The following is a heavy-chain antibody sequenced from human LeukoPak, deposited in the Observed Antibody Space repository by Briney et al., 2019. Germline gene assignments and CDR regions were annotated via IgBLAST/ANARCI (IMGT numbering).Heavy chain of an antibody. CDR2: IRYDGSNK. J-gene: IGHJ5*02. V-gene: IGHV3-30*02. D-gene: IGHD3-10*01. CDR3: VKDYKGWFDP. CDR1: GFTFSSYG. Sequence: GGSPRLSCAASGFTFSSYGMHWVRQAPGKGLEWVAFIRYDGSNKYYADSVKGRFTISRDSSKNTLYLQMNSLRAEDTAVYYCVKDYKGWFDPWGQGTLVTVSS.